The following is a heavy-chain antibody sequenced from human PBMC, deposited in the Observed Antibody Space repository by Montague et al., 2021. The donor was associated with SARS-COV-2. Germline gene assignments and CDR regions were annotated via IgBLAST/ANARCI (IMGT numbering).Heavy chain of an antibody. Sequence: SETLSLTCTVSGASISSRSYYWVWIRQPPGKGREWIGFKYYSGSTYYNPTLKSRVTISVDTSRNQFSLKMSSVTAAGTAMYYCATLPASITIFGVVQGDCFDDWGQGTLVTVSS. CDR1: GASISSRSYY. J-gene: IGHJ4*02. CDR2: KYYSGST. D-gene: IGHD3-3*01. CDR3: ATLPASITIFGVVQGDCFDD. V-gene: IGHV4-39*01.